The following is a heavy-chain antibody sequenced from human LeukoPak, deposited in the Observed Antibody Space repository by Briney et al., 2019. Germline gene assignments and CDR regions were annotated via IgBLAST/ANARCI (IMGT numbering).Heavy chain of an antibody. J-gene: IGHJ4*02. Sequence: GGSLRLSCAASGFTFDDYCMRWVRQAPGKGLEWVYGINCKSGSTGYAHCVKARSTISRTNANNSLHLQMNSQSAEDTALYSCARERENSFDYWGQGTLVTVSS. CDR1: GFTFDDYC. CDR3: ARERENSFDY. D-gene: IGHD4-23*01. V-gene: IGHV3-20*04. CDR2: INCKSGST.